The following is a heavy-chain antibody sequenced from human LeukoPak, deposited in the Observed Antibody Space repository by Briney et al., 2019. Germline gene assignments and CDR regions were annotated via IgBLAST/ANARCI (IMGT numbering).Heavy chain of an antibody. D-gene: IGHD6-13*01. J-gene: IGHJ6*03. CDR2: IYYSGST. CDR1: GGSISSYY. V-gene: IGHV4-59*08. Sequence: SETLSLTCTVSGGSISSYYWSWIRQPPGKGLEWIGYIYYSGSTNYNPSLKGRVTISVDTSKNQFSLKLSSVTAADTAVYYCARHLGIAAAGTMDVWGKGTTVTVSS. CDR3: ARHLGIAAAGTMDV.